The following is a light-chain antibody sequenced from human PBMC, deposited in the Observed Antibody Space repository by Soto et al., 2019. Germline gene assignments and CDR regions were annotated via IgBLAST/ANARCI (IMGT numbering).Light chain of an antibody. V-gene: IGLV1-40*01. CDR1: SSNIGADYD. Sequence: QSVLTQPPSVSGAPGQRVTISCTGGSSNIGADYDVHWYQHLPGTAPKLLIYGNTNRPSGVPDRFSGSKSGTSASLAITGLQAEDEADYYCQSYDTTLGGSVFGTGTKLTVL. J-gene: IGLJ1*01. CDR3: QSYDTTLGGSV. CDR2: GNT.